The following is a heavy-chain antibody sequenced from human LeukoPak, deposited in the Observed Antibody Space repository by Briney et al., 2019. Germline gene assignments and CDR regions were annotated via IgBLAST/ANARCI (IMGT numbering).Heavy chain of an antibody. CDR1: GFTFSSYS. D-gene: IGHD3-22*01. V-gene: IGHV3-21*01. Sequence: GGSLRLSCAASGFTFSSYSMNWVRQAPGKGLEWVSSISSSSSYIYYADSVKGRFTISRGNAKNSLYLQMNSLRAEDTAVYYCARDSARGLVVVEFDYWGQGTLVTVSS. CDR2: ISSSSSYI. J-gene: IGHJ4*02. CDR3: ARDSARGLVVVEFDY.